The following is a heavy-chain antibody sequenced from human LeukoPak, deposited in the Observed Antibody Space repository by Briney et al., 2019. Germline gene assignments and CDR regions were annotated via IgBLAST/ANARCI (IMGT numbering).Heavy chain of an antibody. V-gene: IGHV4-59*01. J-gene: IGHJ4*02. Sequence: PSETLSLTCTVSGGSISSYYWSWIRQPPGKGLEWIGYIYYSGSTNYNPSLKSRVTITVYTSKNQFSLKLSSVTAADTAMYYCASRRADMDPNVFDYWGQGTLVTVSS. D-gene: IGHD3-9*01. CDR2: IYYSGST. CDR1: GGSISSYY. CDR3: ASRRADMDPNVFDY.